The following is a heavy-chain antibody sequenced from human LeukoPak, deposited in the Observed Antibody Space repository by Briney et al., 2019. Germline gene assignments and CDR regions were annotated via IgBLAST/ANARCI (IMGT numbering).Heavy chain of an antibody. CDR1: GVSIGSSNSY. CDR2: IYYSGNT. CDR3: ARSGSGYLRYYFDY. Sequence: SETLSLTCTVSGVSIGSSNSYWGWIRQPPGKGLECIGSIYYSGNTYYNASLKSQVSISIDTSKNHFSLKLSSVTAADTAVYYCARSGSGYLRYYFDYWGQGTLVTVSS. D-gene: IGHD5-12*01. V-gene: IGHV4-39*02. J-gene: IGHJ4*02.